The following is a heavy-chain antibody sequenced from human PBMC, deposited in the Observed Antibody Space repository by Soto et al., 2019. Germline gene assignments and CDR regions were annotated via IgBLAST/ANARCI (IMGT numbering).Heavy chain of an antibody. CDR2: ISGSGGST. Sequence: GGSLRLSCAASGFTFSSYWMHWVRQAPGKGLVWVSAISGSGGSTYYADSVKGRFTISRDNSKNTLYLKMNSLRAEDTAVYYCGKGRSYYYYYGVDVWGQGTTVTVSS. J-gene: IGHJ6*02. V-gene: IGHV3-23*01. D-gene: IGHD1-26*01. CDR1: GFTFSSYW. CDR3: GKGRSYYYYYGVDV.